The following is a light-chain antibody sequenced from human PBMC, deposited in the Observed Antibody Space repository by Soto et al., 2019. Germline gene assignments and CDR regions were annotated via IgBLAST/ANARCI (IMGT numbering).Light chain of an antibody. J-gene: IGKJ4*01. CDR2: GAS. CDR1: QSVLYSSNNKNY. CDR3: QYYNNWPPRLT. V-gene: IGKV4-1*01. Sequence: DIVMTQSPDSLAVSLGERATINCKSSQSVLYSSNNKNYLAWYQQRPGQAPRFLIYGASTRATGIPARFSGSGSGTEFTLTISSLQSEDFAVYYCQYYNNWPPRLTFGGGTKVDIK.